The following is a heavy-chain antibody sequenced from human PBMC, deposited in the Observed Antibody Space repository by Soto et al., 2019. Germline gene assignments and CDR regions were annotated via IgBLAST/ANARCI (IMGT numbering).Heavy chain of an antibody. CDR3: TRADTGATPFDY. CDR2: IRSKANSYAT. D-gene: IGHD1-26*01. V-gene: IGHV3-73*02. J-gene: IGHJ4*02. Sequence: EVQLVESGGGLVQPGGSLKLSCAASGFTFSGSAMHWVRQASGKGLEWVGRIRSKANSYATAYAASVKGRFTISRDDSKNTAYLQMNSLKTEDTAVYYCTRADTGATPFDYWGQGTLVTVSS. CDR1: GFTFSGSA.